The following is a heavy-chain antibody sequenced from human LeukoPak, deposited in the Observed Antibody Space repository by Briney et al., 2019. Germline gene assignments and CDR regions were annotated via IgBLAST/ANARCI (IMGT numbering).Heavy chain of an antibody. J-gene: IGHJ5*02. CDR3: ARDPYNWNSNWLDP. Sequence: PGGSLRLSCAASGFTFSSYWMHWVGRAPGKGLVWVSRINIDGSSTSYADSVKGRFTISRDNAKNTLYLQMNSLRVEDTAVYYCARDPYNWNSNWLDPWGQGTLVTVSS. CDR1: GFTFSSYW. CDR2: INIDGSST. V-gene: IGHV3-74*01. D-gene: IGHD1-20*01.